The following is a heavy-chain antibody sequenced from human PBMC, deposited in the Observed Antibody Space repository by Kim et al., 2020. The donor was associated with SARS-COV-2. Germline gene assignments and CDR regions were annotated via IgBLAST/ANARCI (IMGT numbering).Heavy chain of an antibody. J-gene: IGHJ4*02. CDR3: ARRPAVAGLMGAFDY. V-gene: IGHV3-7*03. Sequence: DSVKGRFTTSRDNAKNSLYLQMNSLRAEDTAVYYCARRPAVAGLMGAFDYWGQGTLVTVSS. D-gene: IGHD6-19*01.